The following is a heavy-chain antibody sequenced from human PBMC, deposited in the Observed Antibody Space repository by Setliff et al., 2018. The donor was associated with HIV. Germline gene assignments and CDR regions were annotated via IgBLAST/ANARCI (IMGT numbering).Heavy chain of an antibody. V-gene: IGHV3-9*01. CDR2: VTWNSGAV. J-gene: IGHJ3*02. D-gene: IGHD3-10*01. CDR3: ARDRGYPDSFNI. CDR1: GFNFDDYS. Sequence: GGSLRLSCAASGFNFDDYSMHWVRQSPGKGPEWVAGVTWNSGAVGYADSVKGRFTISRDNAKNSLYLQMNSLRAEDTAVYYCARDRGYPDSFNIWGQGTVVTVS.